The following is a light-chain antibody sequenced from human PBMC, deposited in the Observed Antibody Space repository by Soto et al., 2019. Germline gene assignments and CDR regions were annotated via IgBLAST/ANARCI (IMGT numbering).Light chain of an antibody. J-gene: IGLJ1*01. CDR3: CLYVGATTYV. Sequence: QSALAQPASVSGSPGQSITISCTGASGYVGTYSLVSWYQQHPGKAPKVVIYEGHKRPSGVPDRFSGSTSANTASLTISGLQTDDEADYYCCLYVGATTYVFGTGTKLTVL. V-gene: IGLV2-23*01. CDR1: SGYVGTYSL. CDR2: EGH.